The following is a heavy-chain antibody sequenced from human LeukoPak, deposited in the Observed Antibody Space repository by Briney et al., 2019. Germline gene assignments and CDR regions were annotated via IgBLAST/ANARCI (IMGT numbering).Heavy chain of an antibody. CDR2: ISGSGGST. J-gene: IGHJ4*02. Sequence: GGSLRLSCAASGFTFSSYAMGWVRQAPGKGLEWVSVISGSGGSTYYADSVKGRFTISRDNSKNTQYLQMNSLRAEDTAVYYCAAHTGGFLDYWGQGALVTVSS. V-gene: IGHV3-23*01. D-gene: IGHD3-16*01. CDR1: GFTFSSYA. CDR3: AAHTGGFLDY.